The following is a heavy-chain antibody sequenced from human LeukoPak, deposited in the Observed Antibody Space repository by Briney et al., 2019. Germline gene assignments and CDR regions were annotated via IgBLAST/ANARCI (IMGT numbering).Heavy chain of an antibody. CDR1: GYSISSGSY. CDR2: IYHSGST. Sequence: SQTLSLTCTVSGYSISSGSYWGWIRQPPGKGLEWIGSIYHSGSTYSNPTLQSRVTISLDTSKNQFSLKLSSVTAADTAVYYCARGVTSYYYGSGSSHYFDYWGQGTLVTVSS. V-gene: IGHV4-38-2*02. D-gene: IGHD3-10*01. CDR3: ARGVTSYYYGSGSSHYFDY. J-gene: IGHJ4*02.